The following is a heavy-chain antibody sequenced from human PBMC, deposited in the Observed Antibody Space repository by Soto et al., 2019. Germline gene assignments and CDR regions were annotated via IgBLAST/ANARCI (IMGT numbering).Heavy chain of an antibody. CDR2: VDGSGAAP. J-gene: IGHJ4*02. CDR1: GFTFINHA. D-gene: IGHD3-9*01. CDR3: AKWEVFVTGHLATQSSLDS. Sequence: GGSLRLSCATSGFTFINHAMTWVRQAPGKAPQWVATVDGSGAAPSYAESVKGRFTISRDNSKNTLYLQMNSLRAEDTAVYFCAKWEVFVTGHLATQSSLDSWGQGTLVTVSS. V-gene: IGHV3-23*01.